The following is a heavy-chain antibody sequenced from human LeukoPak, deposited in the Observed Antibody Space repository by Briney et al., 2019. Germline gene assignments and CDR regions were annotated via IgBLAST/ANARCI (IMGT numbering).Heavy chain of an antibody. J-gene: IGHJ4*02. CDR3: ARDLPEEYQLQHTQFDY. D-gene: IGHD2-2*01. V-gene: IGHV1-2*02. Sequence: ASVKVSCKASGYTFTGYYMHWVRQAPGQGLEWMGWINPNSGGTNYAQKPQGRVTMTRDTSISTAYMELSRLRSDDTAVYYCARDLPEEYQLQHTQFDYWGQGTLVTVSS. CDR2: INPNSGGT. CDR1: GYTFTGYY.